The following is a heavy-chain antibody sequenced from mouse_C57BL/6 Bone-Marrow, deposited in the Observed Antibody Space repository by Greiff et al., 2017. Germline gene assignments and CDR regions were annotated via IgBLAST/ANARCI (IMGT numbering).Heavy chain of an antibody. CDR2: LDPSASYT. V-gene: IGHV1-69*01. CDR3: AVYYGNPWFAY. D-gene: IGHD2-1*01. Sequence: QVQLQQPGAELVMPGASVKLSCKASGYTFTSYWMHWVKQRPGQGLEWIGELDPSASYTNYNQKFKGKSTLTVDKSSSTAYMQLSSLTSEDSAVYYCAVYYGNPWFAYWGQGTLVTVSA. CDR1: GYTFTSYW. J-gene: IGHJ3*01.